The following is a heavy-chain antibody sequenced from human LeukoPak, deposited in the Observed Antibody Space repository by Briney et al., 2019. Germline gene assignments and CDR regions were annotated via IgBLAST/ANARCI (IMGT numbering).Heavy chain of an antibody. V-gene: IGHV4-39*01. CDR1: GGPMSSRSYY. D-gene: IGHD2-8*02. CDR3: ARGYSTGTPFFDY. CDR2: NYYNEST. J-gene: IGHJ4*02. Sequence: SETLSLTCTVSGGPMSSRSYYWGWIRQSPGKGLEWIGSNYYNESTYYNPSFKSRVTIDVDMSGNQFSLRLNSVTAADTAVYYCARGYSTGTPFFDYWGQGILVTFSS.